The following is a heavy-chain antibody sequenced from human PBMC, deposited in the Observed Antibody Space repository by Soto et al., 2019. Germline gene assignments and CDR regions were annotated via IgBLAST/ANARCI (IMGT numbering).Heavy chain of an antibody. D-gene: IGHD3-16*01. J-gene: IGHJ4*02. CDR1: GFMFSKYG. V-gene: IGHV3-33*01. Sequence: QVLLVEAGGGVVQPGKSLRLSCVASGFMFSKYGIHWVRQAPGKGLEWVGFISYDGSSQYYPDSVKGRLTISRDKSKNTVSLQMNSLRVEDTAVYYCARDAIDSVCDCWGKGTLVSVSS. CDR2: ISYDGSSQ. CDR3: ARDAIDSVCDC.